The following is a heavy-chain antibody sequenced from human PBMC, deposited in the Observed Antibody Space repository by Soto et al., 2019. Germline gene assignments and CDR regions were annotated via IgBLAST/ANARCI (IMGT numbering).Heavy chain of an antibody. CDR3: ARYEFAVANIQPYGMDV. D-gene: IGHD6-19*01. Sequence: PGGSLRLSCAASGFTFSSYGMHWVRQAPGKGLEWVAVIWYDGSNKYYADSVKGRFTISRDNSKNTLYLQMNSLRAEDTAVYYCARYEFAVANIQPYGMDVWGQGTTVTV. J-gene: IGHJ6*02. V-gene: IGHV3-33*01. CDR2: IWYDGSNK. CDR1: GFTFSSYG.